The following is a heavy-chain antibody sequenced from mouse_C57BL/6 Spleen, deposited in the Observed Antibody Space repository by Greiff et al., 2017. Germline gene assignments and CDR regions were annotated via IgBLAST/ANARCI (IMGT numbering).Heavy chain of an antibody. CDR1: GYAFSSYW. Sequence: VQLQQSGAELVKPGASVKISCKASGYAFSSYWMNWVKQRPGKGLEWIGQIYPGDGDTNYNGKFKGKATLTADKSSSTAYMQLSSLTSEDSAVYFWASGYYGSSYGWYFDVWGTGTTVTVSS. V-gene: IGHV1-80*01. J-gene: IGHJ1*03. CDR2: IYPGDGDT. D-gene: IGHD1-1*01. CDR3: ASGYYGSSYGWYFDV.